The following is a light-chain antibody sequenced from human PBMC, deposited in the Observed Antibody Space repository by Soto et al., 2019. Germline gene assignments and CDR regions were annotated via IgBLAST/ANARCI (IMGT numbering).Light chain of an antibody. J-gene: IGKJ1*01. CDR3: QHYNSYSEA. CDR1: QGISGW. Sequence: DIQMTQSPSSVSASVGDRLTITCRASQGISGWLAWYQQKPGKAPNLLIYDASTLRNGVPSRFSGSGSGTYFTLTISNLQPEDFATYYCQHYNSYSEAFGQGTKVDIK. CDR2: DAS. V-gene: IGKV1-12*01.